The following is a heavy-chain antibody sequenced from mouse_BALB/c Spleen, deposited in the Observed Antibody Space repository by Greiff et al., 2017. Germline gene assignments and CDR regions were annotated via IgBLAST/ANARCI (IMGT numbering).Heavy chain of an antibody. CDR2: ISSGGSYT. Sequence: EVKLMESGGDLVKPGGSLKLSCAASGFTFSSYGMSWVRQTPDKRLEWVATISSGGSYTYYPDSVKGRFTISRDNAKNTLYLQMSSLKSEDTAMYYCARQDYGNYVPNWGQGTTLTVSS. CDR1: GFTFSSYG. CDR3: ARQDYGNYVPN. V-gene: IGHV5-6*01. J-gene: IGHJ2*01. D-gene: IGHD2-1*01.